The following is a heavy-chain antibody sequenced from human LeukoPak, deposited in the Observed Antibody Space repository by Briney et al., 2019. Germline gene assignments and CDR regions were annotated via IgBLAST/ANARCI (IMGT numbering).Heavy chain of an antibody. D-gene: IGHD1-20*01. CDR1: GGSFSGHY. CDR3: ARGRPYNWGLIMDV. Sequence: PSETLSLTCAVYGGSFSGHYWSWIRQPPGKGLEWIGEINHSGSTNYNPSLKSRVTISVDTSKNQFSLKLSSVTAADTAVYYCARGRPYNWGLIMDVWGQGTTVTVSS. J-gene: IGHJ6*02. V-gene: IGHV4-34*01. CDR2: INHSGST.